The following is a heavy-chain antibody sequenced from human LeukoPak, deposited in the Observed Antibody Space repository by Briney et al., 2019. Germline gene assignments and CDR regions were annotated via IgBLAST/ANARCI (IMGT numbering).Heavy chain of an antibody. CDR2: IYSSGST. D-gene: IGHD3-10*01. CDR1: GGSICNYY. V-gene: IGHV4-4*07. CDR3: ARTSNYGQYYYSYMDV. J-gene: IGHJ6*03. Sequence: PSETLSLTCTVSGGSICNYYGSWMRQPAGKGLEWIGRIYSSGSTNYNPSLKSRVTMSVDTSKNQFSLKLSSVTAADTAVYYCARTSNYGQYYYSYMDVWGKGTPVTVSS.